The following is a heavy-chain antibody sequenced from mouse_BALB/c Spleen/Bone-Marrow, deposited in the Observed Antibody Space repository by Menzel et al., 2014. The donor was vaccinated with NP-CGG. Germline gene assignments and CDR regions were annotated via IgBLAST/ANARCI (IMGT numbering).Heavy chain of an antibody. CDR3: ARGGLGYAMDY. J-gene: IGHJ4*01. D-gene: IGHD2-2*01. V-gene: IGHV3-6*02. CDR1: GYSITSGYY. CDR2: ISYDGGN. Sequence: EVQVVESGPGLVKPSQSLSLTCSVTGYSITSGYYWNWIRQFPGNKLEWMGYISYDGGNNYIPSLKHQISITRDTSKNQFFLKLNSVTAEDTATYYCARGGLGYAMDYWGQGTSVTVSS.